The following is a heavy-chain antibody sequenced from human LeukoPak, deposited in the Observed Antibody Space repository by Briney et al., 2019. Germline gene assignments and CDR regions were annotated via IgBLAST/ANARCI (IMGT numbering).Heavy chain of an antibody. CDR3: AKDFISSGGSKHNPSWFDP. CDR1: GFTFSNYA. CDR2: INGGGGNT. D-gene: IGHD2-15*01. J-gene: IGHJ5*02. V-gene: IGHV3-23*01. Sequence: GGSLRLSCAASGFTFSNYAMTWVRQAPGKGLEWVSAINGGGGNTYYADSVKGRFTISRDNSKNTLYLQMNGLRAEDTAVYYCAKDFISSGGSKHNPSWFDPWGQGTLVTVSS.